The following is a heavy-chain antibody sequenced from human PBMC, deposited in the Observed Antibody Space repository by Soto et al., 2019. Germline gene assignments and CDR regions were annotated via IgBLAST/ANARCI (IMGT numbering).Heavy chain of an antibody. Sequence: SVKVSGKASGGTFSSYAISWVRQAPGQGLEWMGGIIPIFGTANYAQKFQGRVTITADESTSTAYMELSSLRSEDTAVYYCARGWSRSSFYYYYGMDVWGQGTTVTVSS. CDR1: GGTFSSYA. D-gene: IGHD6-6*01. V-gene: IGHV1-69*13. CDR3: ARGWSRSSFYYYYGMDV. J-gene: IGHJ6*02. CDR2: IIPIFGTA.